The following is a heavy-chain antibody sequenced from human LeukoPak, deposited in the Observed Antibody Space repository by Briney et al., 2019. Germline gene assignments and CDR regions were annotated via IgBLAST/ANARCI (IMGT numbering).Heavy chain of an antibody. V-gene: IGHV3-21*01. CDR3: ARESGGKSSYFDY. D-gene: IGHD1-26*01. Sequence: GGSLRLSCAASGFTFSGYSMNWVRQAPGKGLEWVSSISSSSSYIYYADSVKGRFTISRDNAKNSLSPQMNSLRAEDTAVYYCARESGGKSSYFDYWGQGTLVTVSS. CDR2: ISSSSSYI. J-gene: IGHJ4*02. CDR1: GFTFSGYS.